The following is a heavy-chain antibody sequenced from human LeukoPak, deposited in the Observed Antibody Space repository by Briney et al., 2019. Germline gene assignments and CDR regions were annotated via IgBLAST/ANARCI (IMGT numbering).Heavy chain of an antibody. CDR1: GYTFTSYG. J-gene: IGHJ4*02. V-gene: IGHV1-69*13. Sequence: SVKVSCKASGYTFTSYGISWVRQAPGQGLEWMGGIIPIFGTANYAQKFQGRVTITADESKSTAYMELSSLRSEDTAVYYCAREGAMATILFDYWGQGTLVTVSS. CDR3: AREGAMATILFDY. D-gene: IGHD5-24*01. CDR2: IIPIFGTA.